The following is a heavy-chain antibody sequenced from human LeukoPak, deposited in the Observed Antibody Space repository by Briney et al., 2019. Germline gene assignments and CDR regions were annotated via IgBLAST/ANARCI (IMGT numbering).Heavy chain of an antibody. CDR1: GGSISSYY. CDR3: ARDSLGYCSGGSCSTVFHM. Sequence: PSETLSLTCTVSGGSISSYYWSWTRQPAGKGLEWVGRIYTSGSTNYNPSIKSRVTMSVDTSKNQFSLKLSSVTAADTAVYYCARDSLGYCSGGSCSTVFHMWGQGTLVTVSS. V-gene: IGHV4-4*07. D-gene: IGHD2-15*01. J-gene: IGHJ3*02. CDR2: IYTSGST.